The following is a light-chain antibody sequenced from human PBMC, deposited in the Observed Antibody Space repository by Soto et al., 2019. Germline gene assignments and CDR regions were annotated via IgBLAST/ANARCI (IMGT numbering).Light chain of an antibody. CDR2: GAS. V-gene: IGKV3-15*01. CDR1: QSVSSN. CDR3: QQYYDWPIT. Sequence: DIVFTQSPGTLSLSPGERATLSCRASQSVSSNHLAWYQQKPGQAPRLLIYGASTRATGIPARFSGSGSGTEFTLTISSLQSEDFAVYYCQQYYDWPITFGQGTRLEIK. J-gene: IGKJ5*01.